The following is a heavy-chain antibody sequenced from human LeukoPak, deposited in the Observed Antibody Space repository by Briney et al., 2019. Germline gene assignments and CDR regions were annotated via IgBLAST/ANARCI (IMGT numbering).Heavy chain of an antibody. Sequence: EASVKVSCKASGYTFTGYYMHWVRQAPGQGLEWMGWINPNSGGTNYAQKFQGRVTMTRDTSISTAYMELSSLRSEDTAVYYCAREPARGSYGYFRWFDPWGQGTLVTVSS. V-gene: IGHV1-2*02. CDR3: AREPARGSYGYFRWFDP. J-gene: IGHJ5*02. CDR2: INPNSGGT. CDR1: GYTFTGYY. D-gene: IGHD5-18*01.